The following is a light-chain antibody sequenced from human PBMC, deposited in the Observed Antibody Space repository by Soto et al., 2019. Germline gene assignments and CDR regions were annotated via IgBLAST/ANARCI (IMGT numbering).Light chain of an antibody. J-gene: IGKJ1*01. CDR1: QSVSNK. CDR3: QHYNDWPPTWT. Sequence: EIVMTQSPATLSVSPGERATLSCRASQSVSNKLVWYQQKPGQAPRVLIYGASTRPTGIPARFSGSGSGTEFTLTISSLQSEDFAVYYCQHYNDWPPTWTFGQGTRVEIK. V-gene: IGKV3-15*01. CDR2: GAS.